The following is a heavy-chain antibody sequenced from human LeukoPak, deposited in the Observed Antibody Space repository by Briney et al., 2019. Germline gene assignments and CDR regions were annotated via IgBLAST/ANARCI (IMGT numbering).Heavy chain of an antibody. V-gene: IGHV3-30-3*01. Sequence: GGSLRLSCAASGFTFSSYAMHWVRQAPGKGLEWVAVISYDGSNKYYADSVKGRFTISRDNAKNSLYLQMNSLRAEDTAVYYCAREDLWVVPAAMVYYYYYMDVWGKGTTVTVSS. CDR1: GFTFSSYA. CDR3: AREDLWVVPAAMVYYYYYMDV. D-gene: IGHD2-2*01. CDR2: ISYDGSNK. J-gene: IGHJ6*03.